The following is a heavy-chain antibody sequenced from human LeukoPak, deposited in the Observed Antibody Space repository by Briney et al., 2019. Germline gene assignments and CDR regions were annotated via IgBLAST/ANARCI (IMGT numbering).Heavy chain of an antibody. D-gene: IGHD3-22*01. Sequence: SGPALVKPTQTLTLTCTFSGFSLRTSGLCVGWIRQPPGKALEWLARIDWDDDKYYSTSLKTRLTISKDTSKNQVVLTMTNMDPVDTATYYCARIQGLTVDYWGQGTLVTVSS. J-gene: IGHJ4*02. CDR1: GFSLRTSGLC. V-gene: IGHV2-70*11. CDR3: ARIQGLTVDY. CDR2: IDWDDDK.